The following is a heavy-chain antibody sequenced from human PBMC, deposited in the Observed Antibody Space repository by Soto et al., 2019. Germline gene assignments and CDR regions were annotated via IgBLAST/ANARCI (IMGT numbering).Heavy chain of an antibody. CDR2: ISSSSSTI. Sequence: GSLRLSCAASGFTFSSYSMNWVRQAPGKGLEWVSYISSSSSTIYYADSVKGRFTISRDNAKNSLYLQMNSLRAEDTAVYYCARDRRILAVAGSPWFDPWGQGTLVTVSS. V-gene: IGHV3-48*01. D-gene: IGHD6-19*01. J-gene: IGHJ5*02. CDR1: GFTFSSYS. CDR3: ARDRRILAVAGSPWFDP.